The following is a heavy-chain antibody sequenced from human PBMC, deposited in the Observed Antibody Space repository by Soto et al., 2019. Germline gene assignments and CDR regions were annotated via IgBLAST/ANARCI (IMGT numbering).Heavy chain of an antibody. Sequence: GGSLRLSCAASGFTFSEYAMTWVRQAPGKGLEWVSVIGGGGSNIYYADSVEGRFTVTRDNSKNTLYLQMSSLRVEDTAVYYCSKKGRSGFWDWLLYDAFDIWGQGTMVTVSS. CDR2: IGGGGSNI. CDR3: SKKGRSGFWDWLLYDAFDI. D-gene: IGHD3-3*01. J-gene: IGHJ3*02. V-gene: IGHV3-23*01. CDR1: GFTFSEYA.